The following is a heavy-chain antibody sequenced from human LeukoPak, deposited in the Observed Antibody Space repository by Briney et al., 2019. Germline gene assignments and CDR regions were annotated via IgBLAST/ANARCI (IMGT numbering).Heavy chain of an antibody. CDR2: CGLDGAGET. D-gene: IGHD5-24*01. CDR1: VYTLTVVS. CDR3: AMGDRYHLLEY. Sequence: ASVRVSPEVSVYTLTVVSKYWVPQAPGKGREWMGGCGLDGAGETFFAQKFDGRVNMTENTSTNTVYMELSSLTSDDTAVYYCAMGDRYHLLEYWGQGTLVTVSS. V-gene: IGHV1-24*01. J-gene: IGHJ4*02.